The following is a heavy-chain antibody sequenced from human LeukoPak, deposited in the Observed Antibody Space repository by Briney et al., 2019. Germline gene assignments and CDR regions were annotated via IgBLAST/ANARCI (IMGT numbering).Heavy chain of an antibody. Sequence: GGSLRLSCATSGFTFSSYSMNWVRQAPGKGLEWVSYIRSSGDMIYYADSVKGRFTISRDNAKNSVYLQMNSLRDEDTAVYYCAKGLYASSSDYLDYWGQGTLVTVSS. V-gene: IGHV3-48*02. J-gene: IGHJ4*02. D-gene: IGHD6-6*01. CDR3: AKGLYASSSDYLDY. CDR1: GFTFSSYS. CDR2: IRSSGDMI.